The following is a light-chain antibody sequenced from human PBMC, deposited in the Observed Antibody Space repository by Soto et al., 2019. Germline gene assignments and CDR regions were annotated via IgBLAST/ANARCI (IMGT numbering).Light chain of an antibody. CDR2: EVS. V-gene: IGLV2-8*01. CDR1: SSDVGGYNY. Sequence: QSVLTQPPPAYGSPGQSVTISCTGTSSDVGGYNYVSWYQQHPGKAPKVIIYEVSKRPSGVPDLFSGSKSGNTASLPVSGLQADDEVDYYCSSYARSNNLGFGGGTKGTVL. CDR3: SSYARSNNLG. J-gene: IGLJ2*01.